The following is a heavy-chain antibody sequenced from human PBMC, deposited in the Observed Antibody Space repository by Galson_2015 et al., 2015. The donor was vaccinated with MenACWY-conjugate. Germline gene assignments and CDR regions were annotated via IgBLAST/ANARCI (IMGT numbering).Heavy chain of an antibody. CDR1: GFTFSSYS. J-gene: IGHJ6*02. V-gene: IGHV3-48*04. CDR3: ARGLRATYGMDV. D-gene: IGHD5-12*01. CDR2: ISSSRSTI. Sequence: SLRLSCAASGFTFSSYSMNWVRQAPGKGLEWVSYISSSRSTIYYADSVKGRFTISRDNAKNSLYLQMNSLRAEDTAVYYCARGLRATYGMDVWGQGTTVTVSS.